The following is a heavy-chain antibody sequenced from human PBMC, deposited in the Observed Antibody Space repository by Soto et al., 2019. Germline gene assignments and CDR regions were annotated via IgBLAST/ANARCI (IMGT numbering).Heavy chain of an antibody. J-gene: IGHJ6*02. Sequence: GVSLRLCDGASGVTFVGYAVSWVRQAPGKGLEWVSAISGSGGSTYYADSVKGRFTISRDNSKNTLYLQMNSLRAEDTAVYYCAKVGYCNWGQGTTVTVSS. V-gene: IGHV3-23*01. CDR2: ISGSGGST. CDR1: GVTFVGYA. D-gene: IGHD2-15*01. CDR3: AKVGYCN.